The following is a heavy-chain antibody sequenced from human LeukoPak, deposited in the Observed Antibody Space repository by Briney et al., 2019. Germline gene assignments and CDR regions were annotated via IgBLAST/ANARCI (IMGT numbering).Heavy chain of an antibody. CDR1: GFTFRRYG. CDR2: ISGSGGST. D-gene: IGHD3-3*01. J-gene: IGHJ6*03. V-gene: IGHV3-23*01. Sequence: GGTLRLSCAASGFTFRRYGMTWVRQAPGKGLEWVSSISGSGGSTFYADSVKGRFTISRDNAKNTLYLQMNSLRAEDTAVYYCVRGTSIFGVVTYYNYYYMDVWGKGTTVTVSS. CDR3: VRGTSIFGVVTYYNYYYMDV.